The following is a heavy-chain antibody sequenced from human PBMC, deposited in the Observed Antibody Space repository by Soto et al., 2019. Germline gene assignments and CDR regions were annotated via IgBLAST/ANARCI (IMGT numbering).Heavy chain of an antibody. V-gene: IGHV3-48*03. D-gene: IGHD2-21*01. CDR3: ARVRGGHTKGYYG. CDR2: ISTGSSTI. J-gene: IGHJ6*01. Sequence: GKGLEWVSYISTGSSTIYYADSVKGRFTISRDNAKNSLFLEMNSLRPEDTAVYYCARVRGGHTKGYYG.